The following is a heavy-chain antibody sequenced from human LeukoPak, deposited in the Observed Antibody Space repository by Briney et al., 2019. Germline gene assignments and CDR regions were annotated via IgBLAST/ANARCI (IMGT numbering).Heavy chain of an antibody. Sequence: ASVKVSCKASGYTFTSYDINWVRQATGQGLEWMGWMNPNSGNTGYAQKFQGRVTMTRNTSISTAYMELSSLRSEDTAVYYCARGRAVQGSHDNWFDPWGQGTLVTVSS. J-gene: IGHJ5*02. V-gene: IGHV1-8*01. D-gene: IGHD3-10*01. CDR1: GYTFTSYD. CDR2: MNPNSGNT. CDR3: ARGRAVQGSHDNWFDP.